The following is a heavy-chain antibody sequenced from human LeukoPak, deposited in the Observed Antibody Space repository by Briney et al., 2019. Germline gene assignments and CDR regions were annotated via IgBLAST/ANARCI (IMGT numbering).Heavy chain of an antibody. CDR3: ARGGGSSGWYGDAFDI. Sequence: SETLSLTCTVSGGSISSYYWSWIRQPAGKGLESIGHISTSGSTNYNPSLKSRVTISVDTSKNQFSLKLSSVTAADTAVYYCARGGGSSGWYGDAFDIWGQGTMVTVSS. CDR2: ISTSGST. V-gene: IGHV4-4*07. D-gene: IGHD6-19*01. CDR1: GGSISSYY. J-gene: IGHJ3*02.